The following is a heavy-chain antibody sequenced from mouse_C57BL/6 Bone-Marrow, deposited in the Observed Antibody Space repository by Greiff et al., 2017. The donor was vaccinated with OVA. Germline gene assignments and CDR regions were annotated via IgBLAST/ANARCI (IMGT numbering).Heavy chain of an antibody. CDR2: FYPGDGDT. J-gene: IGHJ2*01. D-gene: IGHD2-14*01. V-gene: IGHV1-82*01. CDR1: GYAFSSSW. Sequence: QVQLQQSGPELVKPGASVKISCKASGYAFSSSWMNWVKQRPGKGLEWIGRFYPGDGDTNYNGKFKGKATLTADKSSSTAYMQLSSLTSEDSAVYFCARGGVPHYWGQGTTLTVSS. CDR3: ARGGVPHY.